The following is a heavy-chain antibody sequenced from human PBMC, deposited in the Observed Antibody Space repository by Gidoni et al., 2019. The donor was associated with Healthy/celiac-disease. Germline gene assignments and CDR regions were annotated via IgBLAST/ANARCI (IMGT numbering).Heavy chain of an antibody. CDR2: ISYDGSNK. V-gene: IGHV3-30*18. J-gene: IGHJ4*02. CDR1: AFTFSSYG. Sequence: QVQLVESGGGVVQPGRSLRPSCAASAFTFSSYGMHWVRQAPGKGLEWVAVISYDGSNKYYADSVKGRFTISRDNSKNTLYLQMNSLRAEDTAVYYCAKDRTLDYFDYWGQGTLVTVSS. D-gene: IGHD1-1*01. CDR3: AKDRTLDYFDY.